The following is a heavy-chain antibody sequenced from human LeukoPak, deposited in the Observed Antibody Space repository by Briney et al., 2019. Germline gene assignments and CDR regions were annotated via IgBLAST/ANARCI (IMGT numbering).Heavy chain of an antibody. Sequence: ASVKVSCKASGGTFSSYAISWVRQAPGQGLEWMGGIIPIFGTANYAQKFQGRVTIHADESTSTAYMELSSLRSEDTAVYYCARGRITMVRGPYYYYMDVWGKGTTVTVSS. CDR3: ARGRITMVRGPYYYYMDV. CDR2: IIPIFGTA. D-gene: IGHD3-10*01. V-gene: IGHV1-69*13. J-gene: IGHJ6*03. CDR1: GGTFSSYA.